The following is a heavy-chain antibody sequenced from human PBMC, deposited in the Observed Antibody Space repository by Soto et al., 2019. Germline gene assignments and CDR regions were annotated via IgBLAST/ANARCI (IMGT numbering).Heavy chain of an antibody. V-gene: IGHV1-69*01. CDR2: IIPVFNTA. Sequence: VLLMQSGAEVKKPGSSVTVSCKASGGPFSGYAVSWVRQSLGRGLEWMGGIIPVFNTASYARNFQARVTITADESTSTAYMELSGLRSEDTAVYYCARATLIYSYDPSGYYYFDEWGHGTQVTVSS. CDR1: GGPFSGYA. D-gene: IGHD3-22*01. CDR3: ARATLIYSYDPSGYYYFDE. J-gene: IGHJ4*01.